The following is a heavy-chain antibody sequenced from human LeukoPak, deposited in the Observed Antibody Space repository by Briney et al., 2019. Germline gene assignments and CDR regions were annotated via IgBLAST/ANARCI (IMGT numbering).Heavy chain of an antibody. CDR2: IFSSGNT. J-gene: IGHJ3*02. V-gene: IGHV4-59*08. CDR3: ARQPSGTAAFDI. CDR1: GGSISSYY. D-gene: IGHD1/OR15-1a*01. Sequence: SETLSLTCAVSGGSISSYYWSWILQPPGKGLEWIAYIFSSGNTNYNPSFKSRVTISVDTSKNQFSLKLTSVAAADTAIYYCARQPSGTAAFDIWGQGTMVIVSS.